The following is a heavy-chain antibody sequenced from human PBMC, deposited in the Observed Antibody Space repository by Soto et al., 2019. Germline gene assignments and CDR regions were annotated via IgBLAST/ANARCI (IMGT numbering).Heavy chain of an antibody. J-gene: IGHJ6*02. CDR2: IDPSDSYT. D-gene: IGHD3-10*01. Sequence: PGESLKISCKGSGYSFTSYWISWVRQMPGKGLEWMGRIDPSDSYTNYSPSFQGHVTISADKSISTAYLQWSSLKASDTAMYYCARLEAMRFGRRLTYGLDVWGQGTTVTAYS. V-gene: IGHV5-10-1*01. CDR1: GYSFTSYW. CDR3: ARLEAMRFGRRLTYGLDV.